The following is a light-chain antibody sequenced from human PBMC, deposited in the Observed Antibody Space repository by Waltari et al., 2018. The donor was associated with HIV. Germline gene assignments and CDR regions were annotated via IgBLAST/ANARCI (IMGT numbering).Light chain of an antibody. V-gene: IGKV3-11*01. Sequence: EIVLTQSPATLSLSPGERATLSCRASQSVSSYLAWYQQKPGQAPRLLLYDASNRATGSPARCSGSGSGTDFTLTISSLEPEDDAVYYCQQRSNWPPITFGQGTRLEMK. CDR3: QQRSNWPPIT. J-gene: IGKJ5*01. CDR1: QSVSSY. CDR2: DAS.